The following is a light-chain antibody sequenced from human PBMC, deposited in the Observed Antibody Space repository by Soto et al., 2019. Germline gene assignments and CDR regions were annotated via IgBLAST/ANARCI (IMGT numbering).Light chain of an antibody. CDR1: SSDGVGLTF. CDR2: EDI. J-gene: IGLJ2*01. CDR3: SSYANRHYVI. V-gene: IGLV2-8*01. Sequence: QSALSQPPSASGSPGQSVTISCTGTSSDGVGLTFVSWYQHRPGKAPTLIIYEDIKRPSGVPDRFSGSQSANTASLTVSVLQSDDEAVYYCSSYANRHYVIFGGGTKVTVL.